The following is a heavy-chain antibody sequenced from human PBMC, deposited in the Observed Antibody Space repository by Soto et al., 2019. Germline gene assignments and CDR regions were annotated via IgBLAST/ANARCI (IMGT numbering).Heavy chain of an antibody. CDR3: AKVSDSSGYYYPGY. CDR2: ISYDGSNK. CDR1: GFTFSSYG. V-gene: IGHV3-30*18. D-gene: IGHD3-22*01. Sequence: SLRLSCAASGFTFSSYGMHWVRQAPGKGLEWVAVISYDGSNKYYADSVKGRFTISRDNSKNTLYLQMNSLRAEDTAVYYCAKVSDSSGYYYPGYCGQGTLVTVSS. J-gene: IGHJ4*02.